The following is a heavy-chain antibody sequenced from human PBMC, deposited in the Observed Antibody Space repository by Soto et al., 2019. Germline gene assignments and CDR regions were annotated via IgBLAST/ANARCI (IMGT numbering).Heavy chain of an antibody. Sequence: GGSLRLSCAASGFTFSSYAMSWVRQAPGKGLEWVSAISGSGGSTYYADSVKGRFTSSRDNSKNTLYLQMNSLRAEDTAVYYCAKGKAVAGNHYYYYGMDVWGQGTTVTVSS. D-gene: IGHD6-19*01. CDR1: GFTFSSYA. J-gene: IGHJ6*02. V-gene: IGHV3-23*01. CDR2: ISGSGGST. CDR3: AKGKAVAGNHYYYYGMDV.